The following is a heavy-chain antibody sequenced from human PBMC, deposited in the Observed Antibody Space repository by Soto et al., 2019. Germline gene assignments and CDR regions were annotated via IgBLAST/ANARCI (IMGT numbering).Heavy chain of an antibody. CDR1: GGSISSGGYY. J-gene: IGHJ6*02. CDR3: ARDYRASYPAYYYYGMDV. CDR2: IYYST. D-gene: IGHD3-10*01. Sequence: QVQLQESGPGLVKPSQTLSLTCTVSGGSISSGGYYWSWIRQHPGKGLEWIGYIYYSTYYNPSLKSRVTIPVDTSKNQFSLKLRSVTAAATAVYSCARDYRASYPAYYYYGMDVWGQGTTVTVSS. V-gene: IGHV4-31*03.